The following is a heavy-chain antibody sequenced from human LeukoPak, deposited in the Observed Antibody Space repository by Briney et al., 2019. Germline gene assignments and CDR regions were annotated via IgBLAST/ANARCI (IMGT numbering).Heavy chain of an antibody. J-gene: IGHJ3*02. Sequence: ASVKVSCKASGGTFSSYAISWGGQAAGQGGEWMGGIIPIFGTANNAQKCQGRVPITTDESTSTAYMELSSLRSEATAVYYCARALVEMATICAFDIWGQGTMVTVSS. V-gene: IGHV1-69*05. CDR1: GGTFSSYA. CDR2: IIPIFGTA. CDR3: ARALVEMATICAFDI. D-gene: IGHD5-24*01.